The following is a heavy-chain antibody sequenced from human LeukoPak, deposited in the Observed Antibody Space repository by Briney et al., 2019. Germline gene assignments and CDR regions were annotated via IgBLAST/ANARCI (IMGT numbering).Heavy chain of an antibody. Sequence: ASVKVSCKASGYTFTGYYMHWVRQAPGQGLEWMGWINPNSGGTNYAQKFQGRVAMTRDTSISTAYMELSRLRSDDTAVYYCARSRTGSGFLFDYWGQGTLVTVSS. V-gene: IGHV1-2*02. CDR1: GYTFTGYY. J-gene: IGHJ4*02. CDR2: INPNSGGT. CDR3: ARSRTGSGFLFDY. D-gene: IGHD3-10*01.